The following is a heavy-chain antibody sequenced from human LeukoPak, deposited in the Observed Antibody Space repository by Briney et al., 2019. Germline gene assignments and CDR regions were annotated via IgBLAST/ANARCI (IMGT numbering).Heavy chain of an antibody. CDR2: ISGSGGST. J-gene: IGHJ4*02. Sequence: GGSLRLSCAASGFTFSSYVMSWVRQAPGKGLEWVSTISGSGGSTYYADSVKGRFTISRDSSKNTLYLQMNSLRAGDTAVYYCAGSSNWYRQGDYWGQGTLVTVSS. V-gene: IGHV3-23*01. CDR3: AGSSNWYRQGDY. D-gene: IGHD6-13*01. CDR1: GFTFSSYV.